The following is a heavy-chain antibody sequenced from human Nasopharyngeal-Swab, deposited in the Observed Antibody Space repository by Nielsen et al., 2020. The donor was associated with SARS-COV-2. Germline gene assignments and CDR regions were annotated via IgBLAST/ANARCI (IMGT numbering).Heavy chain of an antibody. D-gene: IGHD3-22*01. CDR3: ARGHRSISMIVVVIATAHFYFDS. CDR1: GGSFSGYY. V-gene: IGHV4-34*01. Sequence: SETLSLTCAVYGGSFSGYYWSWIRQPPGKGLEWIGEINHSGTTIYNPSLKGRVTIASDTSKNQFSLKLSYVTAADTAVYYCARGHRSISMIVVVIATAHFYFDSWGRGTLVTVTS. J-gene: IGHJ4*02. CDR2: INHSGTT.